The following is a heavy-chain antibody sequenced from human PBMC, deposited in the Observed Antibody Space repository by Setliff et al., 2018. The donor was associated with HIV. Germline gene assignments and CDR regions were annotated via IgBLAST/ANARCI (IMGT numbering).Heavy chain of an antibody. D-gene: IGHD6-13*01. CDR1: GFTFSDYY. J-gene: IGHJ6*02. V-gene: IGHV3-23*01. CDR2: ISGSGGST. CDR3: ARDCRVGWVFTYGMDV. Sequence: GSLRLSCAASGFTFSDYYMSWVRQAPGKGLEWVSAISGSGGSTYYADSVKGRFTISRDNSKNTLFLQMNSLRPEDTAVYYCARDCRVGWVFTYGMDVWGQGTTVTVSS.